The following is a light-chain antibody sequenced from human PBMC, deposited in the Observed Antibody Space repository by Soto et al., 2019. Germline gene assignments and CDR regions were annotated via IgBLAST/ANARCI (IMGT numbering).Light chain of an antibody. Sequence: QSVLTQPPSVSAAPGQKVTISCSGSSSNIGNNYVSWYQQVPGAAPKLLIYHNNKRASGVPDRFSGSKSGTSGALGITGLQTGDEADYYCGTWDSSLSAGVFGGGTKLTVL. J-gene: IGLJ3*02. CDR3: GTWDSSLSAGV. V-gene: IGLV1-51*01. CDR1: SSNIGNNY. CDR2: HNN.